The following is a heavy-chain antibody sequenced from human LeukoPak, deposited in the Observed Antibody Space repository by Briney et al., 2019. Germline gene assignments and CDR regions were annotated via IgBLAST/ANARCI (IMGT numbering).Heavy chain of an antibody. CDR2: INHSGST. Sequence: SETLSLTCAVYGGSFSGYYWSWIRQPPGKGLEWIGEINHSGSTNYNPSLKSRVTISVDTSKNQFSLTLTSVTAADTAVYYCARYGGFYFDYWGPGTLVSVSS. CDR3: ARYGGFYFDY. V-gene: IGHV4-34*01. CDR1: GGSFSGYY. J-gene: IGHJ4*02. D-gene: IGHD4-23*01.